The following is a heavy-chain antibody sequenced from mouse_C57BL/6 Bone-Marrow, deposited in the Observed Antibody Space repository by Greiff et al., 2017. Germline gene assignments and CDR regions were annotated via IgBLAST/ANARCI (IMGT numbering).Heavy chain of an antibody. CDR3: ARNPLYYGSNYAMDY. J-gene: IGHJ4*01. V-gene: IGHV2-2*01. CDR1: GFSLTSYG. CDR2: IWSGGST. Sequence: QVQLKESGPGLVQPSQSLSITCTVSGFSLTSYGVHWVRQSPGKGLEWLGVIWSGGSTDYNAAFISRLSISKDNSKSQVFFKMNSLQADDTAIYYCARNPLYYGSNYAMDYWGQGTSVTVSS. D-gene: IGHD1-1*01.